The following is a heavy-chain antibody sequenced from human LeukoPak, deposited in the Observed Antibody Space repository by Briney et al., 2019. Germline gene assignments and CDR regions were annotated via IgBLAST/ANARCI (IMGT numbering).Heavy chain of an antibody. CDR2: IWYDGNNK. J-gene: IGHJ4*02. CDR3: ARNYDILTGFYDY. D-gene: IGHD3-9*01. CDR1: GFTFSSYG. V-gene: IGHV3-33*01. Sequence: PGRSLRLSCAASGFTFSSYGMHWVRQAPGKGLEWVAVIWYDGNNKYYTDSVKGRFTISRDNSKNTLYLQMNSLRAEDTAVYYCARNYDILTGFYDYWGQGTLATVSS.